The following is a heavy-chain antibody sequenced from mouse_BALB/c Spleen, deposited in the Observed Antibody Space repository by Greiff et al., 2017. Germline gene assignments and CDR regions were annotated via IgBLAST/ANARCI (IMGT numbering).Heavy chain of an antibody. Sequence: EVQLVESGPELVKPGASVKIPCKASGYTFTDYNMDWVKQSHGKSLEWIGDINPNNGGTIYNQKFKGKATLTVDKSSSTAYMELRSLTSEDTAVYYCARLEYGNYGFDYWGQGTTLTVSS. J-gene: IGHJ2*01. V-gene: IGHV1-18*01. CDR2: INPNNGGT. CDR3: ARLEYGNYGFDY. CDR1: GYTFTDYN. D-gene: IGHD2-10*02.